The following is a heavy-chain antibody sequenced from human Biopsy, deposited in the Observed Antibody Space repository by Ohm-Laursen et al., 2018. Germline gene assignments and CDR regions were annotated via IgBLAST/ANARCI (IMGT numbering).Heavy chain of an antibody. CDR2: ISHTGYT. Sequence: GTLSPTCTVSGGSFTGHYWSWIRQPPGKGLEWIGHISHTGYTSYKSSLTRRVPISLDPSRKHFSLRLTSLAAADTAVYYCARGSNEYGGLYFPHWGQGTLVTVSS. CDR1: GGSFTGHY. CDR3: ARGSNEYGGLYFPH. D-gene: IGHD4-23*01. V-gene: IGHV4-59*11. J-gene: IGHJ1*01.